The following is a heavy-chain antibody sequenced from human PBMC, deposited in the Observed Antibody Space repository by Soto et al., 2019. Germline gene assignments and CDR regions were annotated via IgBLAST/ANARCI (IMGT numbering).Heavy chain of an antibody. CDR1: GYTFTSYG. CDR3: AREIAARPAPFGMDV. Sequence: QVQLVQSGAEVKKPGASVKVSCKASGYTFTSYGISWVRQAPGQGLEWMGWISAYNGNTNYAQKLQGRVTMTTDTSXTTAYMELRSLRSDDTAVYYCAREIAARPAPFGMDVWGQGTTVTVSS. D-gene: IGHD6-6*01. J-gene: IGHJ6*02. V-gene: IGHV1-18*01. CDR2: ISAYNGNT.